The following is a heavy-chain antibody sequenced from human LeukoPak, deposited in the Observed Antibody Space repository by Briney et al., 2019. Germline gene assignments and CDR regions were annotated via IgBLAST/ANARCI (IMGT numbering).Heavy chain of an antibody. V-gene: IGHV3-74*01. J-gene: IGHJ4*02. CDR1: GFSFSGYY. Sequence: PGGSLRLSCAASGFSFSGYYMQWVRQAPGKGLVWVSRINGDGSTTNYADSVKGRFTISRDNAKNTLYLQMNSLRPDDTAVYYCAPDGSAYGYCDYWGRGTLVSVSS. CDR2: INGDGSTT. D-gene: IGHD5-18*01. CDR3: APDGSAYGYCDY.